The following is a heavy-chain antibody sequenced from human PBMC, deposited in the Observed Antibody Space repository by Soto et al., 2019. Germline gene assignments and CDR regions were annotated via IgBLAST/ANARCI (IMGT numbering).Heavy chain of an antibody. CDR1: GFTVSSNS. CDR2: IYYGGRT. J-gene: IGHJ4*02. D-gene: IGHD6-13*01. V-gene: IGHV3-53*01. Sequence: EVQLVESGGGLVQPGGSLRLSCAASGFTVSSNSMTWVRQAPGKGLEWVSVIYYGGRTHYADSVKGRFTISRDNSKNTLYLQMHSMRVEDTAVYYCARGADYLDYWGQGTLVTVSP. CDR3: ARGADYLDY.